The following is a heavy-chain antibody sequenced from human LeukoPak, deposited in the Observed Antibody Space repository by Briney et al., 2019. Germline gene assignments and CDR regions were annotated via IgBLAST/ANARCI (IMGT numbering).Heavy chain of an antibody. V-gene: IGHV4-34*01. J-gene: IGHJ5*02. D-gene: IGHD4-17*01. Sequence: RSSETLSLTCAVYGGSFSGYYWSWIRQPPGKGLEWIGEINHSGSTNYNPSLKSRVTISVDTSKTQFSLKLSPVTAADTAVYYCAGKMTTVTSSWFDPWGQGTLVTVSS. CDR2: INHSGST. CDR1: GGSFSGYY. CDR3: AGKMTTVTSSWFDP.